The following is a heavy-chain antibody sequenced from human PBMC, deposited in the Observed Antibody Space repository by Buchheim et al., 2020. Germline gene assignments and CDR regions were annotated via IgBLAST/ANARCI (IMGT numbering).Heavy chain of an antibody. CDR2: IYYSGRT. J-gene: IGHJ6*02. CDR3: ARAVAVAEVFYYGMDV. Sequence: QVQLQESGPGLVKPSETLSLTCTVSGGSISSYYWSWIRQPPGKGLEWIGYIYYSGRTNYNPSLKSRVTISVDTSKNQFSLKLSSVTAADTAVYYCARAVAVAEVFYYGMDVWGQGTT. V-gene: IGHV4-59*01. D-gene: IGHD6-19*01. CDR1: GGSISSYY.